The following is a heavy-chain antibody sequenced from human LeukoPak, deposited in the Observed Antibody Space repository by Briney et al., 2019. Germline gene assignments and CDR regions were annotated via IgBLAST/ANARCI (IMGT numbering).Heavy chain of an antibody. CDR2: INPNSGGT. CDR3: ARDGNWGSLRGAFDI. V-gene: IGHV1-2*02. CDR1: GYTFTVYY. D-gene: IGHD7-27*01. Sequence: ASVRVSSTASGYTFTVYYMHWVRQAPGQGLEWMGWINPNSGGTNYAQNFQGRVTMTRDTSISTAYMELSRLRSDDTAVYYCARDGNWGSLRGAFDIWGQGTMVTVSS. J-gene: IGHJ3*02.